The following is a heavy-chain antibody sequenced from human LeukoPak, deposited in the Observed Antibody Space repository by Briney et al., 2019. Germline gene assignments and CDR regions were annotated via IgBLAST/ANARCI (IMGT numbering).Heavy chain of an antibody. D-gene: IGHD3-22*01. Sequence: PSETLSLTCTVSGGFISSYYWSWIRQSPEKGLEWIGYIHYSGSTNYNPSLKSRVTISVDRPKNQFSLKLSPVTAADTAVYYCARVLGSSGFYYFDCWGQGTLVTVSS. CDR1: GGFISSYY. CDR3: ARVLGSSGFYYFDC. CDR2: IHYSGST. V-gene: IGHV4-59*01. J-gene: IGHJ4*02.